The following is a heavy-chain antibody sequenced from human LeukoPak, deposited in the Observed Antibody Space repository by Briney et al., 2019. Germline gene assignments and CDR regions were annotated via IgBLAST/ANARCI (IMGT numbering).Heavy chain of an antibody. Sequence: SVKVSCKASGGTFSSYAISWVRQAPGRGLEWMGGIIPIFGTANYAQKFQGRVTITADESTSTAYMELSSLRSEDTAVYYCARAPIVVVPAAEATFDYWGQGTLVTVSS. CDR3: ARAPIVVVPAAEATFDY. V-gene: IGHV1-69*13. CDR1: GGTFSSYA. J-gene: IGHJ4*02. CDR2: IIPIFGTA. D-gene: IGHD2-2*01.